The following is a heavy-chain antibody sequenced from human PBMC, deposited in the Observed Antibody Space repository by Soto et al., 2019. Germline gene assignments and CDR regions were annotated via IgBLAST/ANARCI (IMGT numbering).Heavy chain of an antibody. D-gene: IGHD3-10*01. Sequence: QITLKESGPTLVNPTQTLTLTCTFSGFSLSTSGVGVGWIRQPPGKALEWLALIYWNDDKRYSPSLKSRLSITKDISKSQVVLTMTYMDPVDTATYYCAHRHRLIWFGELFAGDGFDIWGQGTMVTVSS. CDR2: IYWNDDK. CDR3: AHRHRLIWFGELFAGDGFDI. V-gene: IGHV2-5*01. CDR1: GFSLSTSGVG. J-gene: IGHJ3*02.